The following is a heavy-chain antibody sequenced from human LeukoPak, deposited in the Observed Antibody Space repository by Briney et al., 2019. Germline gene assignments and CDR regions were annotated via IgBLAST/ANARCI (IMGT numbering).Heavy chain of an antibody. V-gene: IGHV3-49*03. CDR2: IRSKAYGGTT. D-gene: IGHD3-10*01. J-gene: IGHJ4*02. CDR3: TRESDPMVRGVSAFGY. CDR1: GFTFGDYA. Sequence: SGGSLRLSCTASGFTFGDYAMSWFRQAPGKGLEWVGFIRSKAYGGTTEYAASVKGRFTISRDDSKSIAYLQMNSLKTEDTAVYYCTRESDPMVRGVSAFGYWGQGTLVTVSS.